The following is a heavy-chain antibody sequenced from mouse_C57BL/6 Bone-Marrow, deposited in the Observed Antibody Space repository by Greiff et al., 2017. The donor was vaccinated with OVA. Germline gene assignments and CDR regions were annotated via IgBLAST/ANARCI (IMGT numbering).Heavy chain of an antibody. CDR1: GYTFTGYW. D-gene: IGHD3-2*02. CDR2: ILPGSGST. J-gene: IGHJ4*01. CDR3: ARGTAQAKDYAMDY. Sequence: VKLMESGAELMKPGASVKLSCKATGYTFTGYWLEWVKQRPGHGLEWIGEILPGSGSTNYNEKFTGKATFTADTSSNTAYMQLSSLTTEDSAIYCCARGTAQAKDYAMDYWGQGTSVTVSS. V-gene: IGHV1-9*01.